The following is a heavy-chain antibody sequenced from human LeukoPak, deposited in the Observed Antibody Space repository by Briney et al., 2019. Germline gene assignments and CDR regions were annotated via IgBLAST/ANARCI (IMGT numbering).Heavy chain of an antibody. Sequence: SETLSLTCTVSGGSISSYYWSWIRQPPGKGLEWIGYIYYSGSTNYNPSLKSRVTISVDTSKNQFSLKLSSGTAADTAVYYCARDYYDSSGYYHGVDYWGQGTLVTVSS. D-gene: IGHD3-22*01. CDR2: IYYSGST. J-gene: IGHJ4*02. CDR3: ARDYYDSSGYYHGVDY. CDR1: GGSISSYY. V-gene: IGHV4-59*01.